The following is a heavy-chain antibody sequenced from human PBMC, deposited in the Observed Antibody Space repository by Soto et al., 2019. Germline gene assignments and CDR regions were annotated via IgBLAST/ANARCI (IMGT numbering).Heavy chain of an antibody. D-gene: IGHD3-3*01. Sequence: SETLSLTCAVYGGSFSGYYWSWIRQPPGKGLEWIGEINHSGSTNYNPSLKSRVTISVDTSKNQFSLKLGSVTAADTAVYYCAGGVRFLEWLLYPLSHAFDIWGQGTMVTVSS. J-gene: IGHJ3*02. V-gene: IGHV4-34*01. CDR2: INHSGST. CDR3: AGGVRFLEWLLYPLSHAFDI. CDR1: GGSFSGYY.